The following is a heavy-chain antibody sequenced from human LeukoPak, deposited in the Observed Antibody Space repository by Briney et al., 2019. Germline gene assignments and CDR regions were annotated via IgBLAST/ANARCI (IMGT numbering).Heavy chain of an antibody. CDR3: ARGPGPADDGGGYCFDY. V-gene: IGHV1-46*01. CDR1: GYSXTGYY. CDR2: INPSGGST. D-gene: IGHD3-22*01. Sequence: ASVKVSCKASGYSXTGYYIHGVRQAPGQGLEWMGVINPSGGSTTSAQKFQGRVTMTRDTSTSTVYMELRSLRSEDTAVYYCARGPGPADDGGGYCFDYWGQGTLVTVSS. J-gene: IGHJ4*02.